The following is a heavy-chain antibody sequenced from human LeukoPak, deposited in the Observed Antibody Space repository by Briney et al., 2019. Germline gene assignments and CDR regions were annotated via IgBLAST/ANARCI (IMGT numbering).Heavy chain of an antibody. CDR3: ANEVLADGERNDVFDI. D-gene: IGHD1-1*01. Sequence: ASVKVSCKASGGTFSSYAISWVRQAPGQGLEWMGGIIPIFGTANYAQKFQGRVTITTDESTSTAYMELSSLRSEDTAVYYCANEVLADGERNDVFDIWGQGTMVTVSS. CDR2: IIPIFGTA. J-gene: IGHJ3*02. CDR1: GGTFSSYA. V-gene: IGHV1-69*05.